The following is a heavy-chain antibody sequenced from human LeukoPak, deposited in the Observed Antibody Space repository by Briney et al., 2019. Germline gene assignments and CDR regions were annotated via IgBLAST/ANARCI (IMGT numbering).Heavy chain of an antibody. J-gene: IGHJ4*02. CDR2: IYHSGST. Sequence: SETLSLTCTVSGYSISSGYYWGWIRQPPGKGLEWIGSIYHSGSTYYNPSLKSRVTISVDTSKNQFSLKLSSVTAADTAVYYCAREFAMAMGVWGQGTLVTVSS. CDR3: AREFAMAMGV. D-gene: IGHD5-24*01. V-gene: IGHV4-38-2*02. CDR1: GYSISSGYY.